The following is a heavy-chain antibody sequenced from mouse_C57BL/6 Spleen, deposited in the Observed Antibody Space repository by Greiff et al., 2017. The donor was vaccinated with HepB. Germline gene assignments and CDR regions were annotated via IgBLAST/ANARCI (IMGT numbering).Heavy chain of an antibody. CDR2: INPHNGGT. V-gene: IGHV1-26*01. J-gene: IGHJ1*03. CDR1: GYTFTDYY. D-gene: IGHD2-2*01. Sequence: EVQLQQSGPELVKPGASVKISCKASGYTFTDYYMNWVKQSHGKSLEWIGDINPHNGGTSYNQKFKGKATLTVDKSSSTAYMELRSLTSEDSAVYYWASEVSDFYWYFDVWGTGTTVTVSS. CDR3: ASEVSDFYWYFDV.